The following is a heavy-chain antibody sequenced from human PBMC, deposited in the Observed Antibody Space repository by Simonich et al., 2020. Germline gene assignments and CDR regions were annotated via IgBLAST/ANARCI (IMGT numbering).Heavy chain of an antibody. CDR1: VYTFTGYY. Sequence: QVQLVQSGEEVKKPGASVKVSWQASVYTFTGYYMHWVRQAPGQGLEWMGWINPTRGGTNYAQKYQVRVTMTRDTSISTAYMELSRLRSDDTAVYYCARDLLLNWNYAFDIWGQGTMVTVSS. D-gene: IGHD1-7*01. J-gene: IGHJ3*02. CDR3: ARDLLLNWNYAFDI. V-gene: IGHV1-2*02. CDR2: INPTRGGT.